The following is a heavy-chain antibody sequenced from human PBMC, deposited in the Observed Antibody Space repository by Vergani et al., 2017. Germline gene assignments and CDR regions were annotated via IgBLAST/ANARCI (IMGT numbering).Heavy chain of an antibody. J-gene: IGHJ4*02. CDR1: GGTFSSYA. Sequence: QVQLVQSGAEVKKPGSSVKVSCKASGGTFSSYAISWVRQAPGQGLEWMGGIIPIFGTANYAQKFQGRVTITADESTSTAYMELSSLRSEDTAVYYCASDPDGYSYGYRPNFDYGGQGTLVTVSS. CDR2: IIPIFGTA. D-gene: IGHD5-18*01. CDR3: ASDPDGYSYGYRPNFDY. V-gene: IGHV1-69*01.